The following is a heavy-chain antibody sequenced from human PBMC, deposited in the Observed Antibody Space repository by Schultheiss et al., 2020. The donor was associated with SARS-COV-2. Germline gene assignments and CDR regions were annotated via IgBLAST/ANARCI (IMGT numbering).Heavy chain of an antibody. CDR3: ARESLLRYSSSPRAFDI. CDR1: GFTFSGSA. J-gene: IGHJ3*02. D-gene: IGHD6-6*01. Sequence: GGSLRLSCAASGFTFSGSAMHWVRQAPGKGLEWVAVIWYDGSNKYYADSVKGRFTISRDNSKNTLYLQMNSLRAEDTAVYYCARESLLRYSSSPRAFDIWGQGTMVTVSS. CDR2: IWYDGSNK. V-gene: IGHV3-33*08.